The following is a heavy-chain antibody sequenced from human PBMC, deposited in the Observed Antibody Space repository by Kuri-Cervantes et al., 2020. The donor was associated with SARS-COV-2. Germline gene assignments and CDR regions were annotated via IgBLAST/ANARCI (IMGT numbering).Heavy chain of an antibody. J-gene: IGHJ4*02. D-gene: IGHD2-2*01. CDR3: ARGGGRYCSSTSCMDY. Sequence: SQTLSLTCAVYGGAFSGYYWSWIRQPPGKGLEWIGEINHSGSTNYNPSLKSRVTISVDTSKNQFSLKLSSVTAADTAVYYCARGGGRYCSSTSCMDYWGQGTLVTGYS. V-gene: IGHV4-34*01. CDR2: INHSGST. CDR1: GGAFSGYY.